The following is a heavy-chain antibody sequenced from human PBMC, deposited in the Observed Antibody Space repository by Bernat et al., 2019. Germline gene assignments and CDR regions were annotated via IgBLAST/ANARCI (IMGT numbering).Heavy chain of an antibody. Sequence: QVQLVESGGGVVQPGRSLRLSCAASGFTFSSYAMHWVRQAPGKGLEWVAVISYDGSNKYYADSVKGRFTISRDNSKNTLYLQMNSLRAEDTAVYYCARDPRIKQWLTRPKIAGAFDIWGQGTMVTVSS. J-gene: IGHJ3*02. CDR1: GFTFSSYA. V-gene: IGHV3-30-3*01. CDR2: ISYDGSNK. CDR3: ARDPRIKQWLTRPKIAGAFDI. D-gene: IGHD6-19*01.